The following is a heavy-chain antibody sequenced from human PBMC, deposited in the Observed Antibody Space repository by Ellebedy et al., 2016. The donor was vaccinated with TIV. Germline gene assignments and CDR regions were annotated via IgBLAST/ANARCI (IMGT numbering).Heavy chain of an antibody. CDR3: ARGRVTLV. J-gene: IGHJ4*02. CDR2: IKLDGSEK. Sequence: GESLKISXAASGFTTSTYWMSWVRQDPGKGLEWVASIKLDGSEKYYVDSVKGRFTISRDNAKNSLFLQMNSLRAEDTAVYYCARGRVTLVWGQGTLVTVSS. CDR1: GFTTSTYW. D-gene: IGHD5-18*01. V-gene: IGHV3-7*01.